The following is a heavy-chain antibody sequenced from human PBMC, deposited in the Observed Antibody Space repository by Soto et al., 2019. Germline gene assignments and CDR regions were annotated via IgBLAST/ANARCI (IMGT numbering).Heavy chain of an antibody. J-gene: IGHJ3*02. CDR3: ARGSSPNDALDI. CDR1: GGSVSSGSYY. V-gene: IGHV4-61*01. D-gene: IGHD2-2*01. Sequence: QVQLQESGPGLVKPSETLSLTCTVSGGSVSSGSYYWSWIRQPPGKGLEWIGYIYYSGSTNHNPCLKRRVTISVDTSKNQVSLKLSSVTAADTVVYYCARGSSPNDALDIWGQGTMVTVSS. CDR2: IYYSGST.